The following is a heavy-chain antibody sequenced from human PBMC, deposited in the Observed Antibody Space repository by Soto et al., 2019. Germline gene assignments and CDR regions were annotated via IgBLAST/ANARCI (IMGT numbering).Heavy chain of an antibody. Sequence: SETLSLTCIVSGASISTGGYSWSWIRQPPGKGPEWIGYIYESGRTYYKPSLKSRASISMDKSRNQFSVRLTSVTAADTAVYFCARGDRYSGSFSDYFDPWGQGIPVT. CDR2: IYESGRT. J-gene: IGHJ5*02. CDR1: GASISTGGYS. D-gene: IGHD1-26*01. CDR3: ARGDRYSGSFSDYFDP. V-gene: IGHV4-30-2*01.